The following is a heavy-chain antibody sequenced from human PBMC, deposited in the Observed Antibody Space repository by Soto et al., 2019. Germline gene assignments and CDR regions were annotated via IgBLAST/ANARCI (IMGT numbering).Heavy chain of an antibody. J-gene: IGHJ3*02. CDR3: SRVFRDFDWDYVFAI. CDR1: GFTFSSFG. CDR2: IWSEVSNK. V-gene: IGHV3-33*01. Sequence: QVQLVESGGGVVQPGTSLRLSCAASGFTFSSFGMHWVRQAPGKGLDWVAVIWSEVSNKYYADSVKGRFTISRDNSKNPRFLHMNRLRGEDTAVYYCSRVFRDFDWDYVFAIWGQGTMVTVSS. D-gene: IGHD3-9*01.